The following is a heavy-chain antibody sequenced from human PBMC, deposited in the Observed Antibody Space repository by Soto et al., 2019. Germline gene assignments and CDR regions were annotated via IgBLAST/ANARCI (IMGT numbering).Heavy chain of an antibody. CDR3: ARAPKVSGSSQTRPDF. Sequence: QVQLHQWGAGLLKPSETLSLACSIYSGSFSGYYWSWIRQPPGKGLEWIGEISQSGNTHYSPSLKSRVSISIDTSKKQFSLHLASVSAADTAVYYCARAPKVSGSSQTRPDFWGQGTLVTVSS. J-gene: IGHJ4*02. CDR1: SGSFSGYY. V-gene: IGHV4-34*01. D-gene: IGHD6-6*01. CDR2: ISQSGNT.